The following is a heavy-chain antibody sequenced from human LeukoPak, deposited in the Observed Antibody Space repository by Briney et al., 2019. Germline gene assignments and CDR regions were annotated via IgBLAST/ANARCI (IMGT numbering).Heavy chain of an antibody. CDR3: ARAVIYDLDAFDI. CDR1: GGSISSYY. V-gene: IGHV4-34*01. J-gene: IGHJ3*02. D-gene: IGHD2/OR15-2a*01. CDR2: INHSGST. Sequence: PSETLSLTCTVSGGSISSYYWSWIRQPPGKGLEWIGEINHSGSTNYNPSLKSRVTISVDTSKNQFSLKLSSVTAADTAVYYCARAVIYDLDAFDIWGQGTMVTVSS.